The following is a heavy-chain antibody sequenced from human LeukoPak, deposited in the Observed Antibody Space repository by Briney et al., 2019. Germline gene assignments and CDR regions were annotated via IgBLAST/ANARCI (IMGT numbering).Heavy chain of an antibody. Sequence: GGSLRLSCAASGLTFSSYAMHWVRQAPGKGLEWVAVISYDGSNKYYADSVKGRFTISRDNSKNTLYLQMNSLRAEDTAVYYCVLAAAGTENWGQGTLVTVSS. CDR1: GLTFSSYA. V-gene: IGHV3-30*01. CDR3: VLAAAGTEN. D-gene: IGHD6-13*01. CDR2: ISYDGSNK. J-gene: IGHJ4*02.